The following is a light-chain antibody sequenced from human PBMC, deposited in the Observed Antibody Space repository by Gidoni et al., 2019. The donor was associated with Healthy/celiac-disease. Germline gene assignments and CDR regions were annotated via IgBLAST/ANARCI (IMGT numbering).Light chain of an antibody. V-gene: IGLV3-19*01. Sequence: SSELTQDPAVSVALGQTVRITCQGDSLRSYYASWYQQKPGQPPVLVIYGENNRPSRIPDRFSGSSSGNTASLTITGAQAEDEADYYCNSRDSSGKVFGGGTKLTVL. CDR2: GEN. CDR3: NSRDSSGKV. J-gene: IGLJ3*02. CDR1: SLRSYY.